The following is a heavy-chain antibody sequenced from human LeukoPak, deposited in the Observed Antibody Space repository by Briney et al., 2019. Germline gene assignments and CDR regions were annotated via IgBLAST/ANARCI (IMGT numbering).Heavy chain of an antibody. Sequence: GSLRLSCAASGFTFSSYWMTWVRQAPGKGLEWVANIKQDDSEKYYVDSVKGRFTISRDNAKNSVYLQMNNLRAEDTAVYYWVRALGAASAYWGQGTLVTVSS. J-gene: IGHJ4*02. CDR3: VRALGAASAY. CDR1: GFTFSSYW. D-gene: IGHD6-13*01. CDR2: IKQDDSEK. V-gene: IGHV3-7*04.